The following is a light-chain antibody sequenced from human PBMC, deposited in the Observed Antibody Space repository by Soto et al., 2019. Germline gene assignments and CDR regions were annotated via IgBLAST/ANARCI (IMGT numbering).Light chain of an antibody. CDR3: QQYYSLPPAWT. V-gene: IGKV1-39*01. CDR1: QSISNH. CDR2: AAS. Sequence: DIQMTQSPASLSASVEDRVIITCRASQSISNHLNWYQQKPGKAPKLLIFAASSLQSGVPSRFSGSRSGPDFTLTISRLQSEDFATYYCQQYYSLPPAWTFGQGTKVDIK. J-gene: IGKJ1*01.